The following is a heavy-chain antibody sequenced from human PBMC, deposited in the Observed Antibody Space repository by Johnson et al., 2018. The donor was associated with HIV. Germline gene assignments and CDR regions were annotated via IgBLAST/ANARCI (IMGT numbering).Heavy chain of an antibody. CDR3: AKSTQASIVRESGPYGAFDI. J-gene: IGHJ3*02. CDR2: IKQDGSEK. Sequence: VQLVESGGGLVQPGGSLRLSCAASGFTFSIYWMSWVRQAPGKGLEWVANIKQDGSEKYYVDSVKVRFTISRDNAENSLYLQMNNLRPEDTALYYCAKSTQASIVRESGPYGAFDIWGQGTMVTVSS. D-gene: IGHD3-10*01. CDR1: GFTFSIYW. V-gene: IGHV3-7*01.